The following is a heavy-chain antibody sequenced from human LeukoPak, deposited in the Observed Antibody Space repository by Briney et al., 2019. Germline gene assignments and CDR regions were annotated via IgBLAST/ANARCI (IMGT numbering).Heavy chain of an antibody. D-gene: IGHD6-19*01. Sequence: PSETLSLTCAVYGGSFSGYYWSWIRQPPGKGLEWIGEINHSGSTNYNPSLKSRVTISVDTSKNQFSLKLSSVTAADTAVYYCAKGAIAVAPEGAFDIWGQGTMVTVSS. CDR2: INHSGST. J-gene: IGHJ3*02. CDR1: GGSFSGYY. CDR3: AKGAIAVAPEGAFDI. V-gene: IGHV4-34*01.